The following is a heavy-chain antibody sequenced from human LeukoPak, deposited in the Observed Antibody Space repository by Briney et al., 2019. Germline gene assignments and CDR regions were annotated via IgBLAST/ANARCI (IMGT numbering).Heavy chain of an antibody. D-gene: IGHD3-9*01. Sequence: PGGSLRLSCVASGFTFSSYGMSWVRQAPGKGLEWVSAIVGSGGSTNYADSVKGRFTISRDNVKNTLYLQMNSLRAEDTAVYYCAKVMRHFDWPPSPFDYWGQGTLVTVSS. CDR2: IVGSGGST. J-gene: IGHJ4*02. CDR3: AKVMRHFDWPPSPFDY. V-gene: IGHV3-23*01. CDR1: GFTFSSYG.